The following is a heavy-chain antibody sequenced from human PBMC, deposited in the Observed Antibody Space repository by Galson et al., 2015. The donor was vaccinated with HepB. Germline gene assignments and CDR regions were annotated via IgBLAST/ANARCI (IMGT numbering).Heavy chain of an antibody. Sequence: SLRLSCAASGFTFSSYSMNWVRQAPGKGLEWVSSISSSSSYIYYADSVKGRFTISRDNAKNSLYLQMNILKASDTAMYYCTLLTGTTFNWFDPWGQGTLVTVSS. D-gene: IGHD1-7*01. CDR2: ISSSSSYI. CDR1: GFTFSSYS. CDR3: TLLTGTTFNWFDP. V-gene: IGHV3-21*04. J-gene: IGHJ5*02.